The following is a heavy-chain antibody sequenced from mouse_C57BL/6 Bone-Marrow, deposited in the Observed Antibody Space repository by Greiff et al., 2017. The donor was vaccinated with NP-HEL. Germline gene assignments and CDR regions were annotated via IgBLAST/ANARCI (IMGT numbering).Heavy chain of an antibody. J-gene: IGHJ4*01. CDR1: GFTFSDYG. D-gene: IGHD2-5*01. V-gene: IGHV5-15*01. CDR2: ISNLAYSI. Sequence: DVKLVESGGGLVQPGGSLKLSCAASGFTFSDYGMAWVRQAPRKGPEWVAFISNLAYSIYYADTVTGRFTISRENAKNTLYLEMSSLRSEDTAMYYCAREEISYSNYEDYAMDYWGQGTSVTVSS. CDR3: AREEISYSNYEDYAMDY.